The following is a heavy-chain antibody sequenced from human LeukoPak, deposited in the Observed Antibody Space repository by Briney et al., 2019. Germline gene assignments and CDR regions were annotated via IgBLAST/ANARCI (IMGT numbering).Heavy chain of an antibody. J-gene: IGHJ1*01. D-gene: IGHD1-14*01. V-gene: IGHV4-30-2*01. CDR2: IYHSGST. CDR3: ARCNPEVDFQH. Sequence: SETLSLTCTVSGGSISSGGYYWSWIRQPPGKGLEWIGYIYHSGSTYYNPSLKSRVTISEDRSKNQFSLKLSSVTAADTAVYYCARCNPEVDFQHWGQGTLVTVSS. CDR1: GGSISSGGYY.